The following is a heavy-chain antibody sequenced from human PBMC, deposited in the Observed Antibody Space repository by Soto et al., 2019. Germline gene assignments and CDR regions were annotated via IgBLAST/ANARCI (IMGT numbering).Heavy chain of an antibody. CDR2: IRSKANSYAT. CDR3: TRRANGSGSYDFDY. Sequence: HPGGSLRLSCAASGFTFSGSAMHWVRQASGKGLEWVGRIRSKANSYATAYAASVKGRFTISRDDSKNTAYLQMNSLKTEDTAVYYCTRRANGSGSYDFDYWGQGTLVTVSS. D-gene: IGHD3-10*01. J-gene: IGHJ4*02. CDR1: GFTFSGSA. V-gene: IGHV3-73*01.